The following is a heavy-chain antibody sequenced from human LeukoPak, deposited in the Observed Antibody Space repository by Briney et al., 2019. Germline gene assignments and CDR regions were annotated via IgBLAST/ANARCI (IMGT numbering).Heavy chain of an antibody. V-gene: IGHV4-4*07. CDR3: ARDGGSGWFDY. CDR2: IDTSGYT. J-gene: IGHJ4*02. CDR1: GGSFSGYY. Sequence: SETLSLTCAVYGGSFSGYYWSWIRQPPGKGLEWIGRIDTSGYTNYSPSLKSRVTMSVDRSKNQFSLKLTYVTAADTAVFYCARDGGSGWFDYWGQGTLVTVSS. D-gene: IGHD6-19*01.